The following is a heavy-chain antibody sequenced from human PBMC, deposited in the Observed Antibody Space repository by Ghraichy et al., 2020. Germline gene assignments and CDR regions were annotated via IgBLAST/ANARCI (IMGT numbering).Heavy chain of an antibody. CDR1: GASTSLNY. CDR3: ARLRNSYYYVLDY. CDR2: VYNSGST. Sequence: SETLSLTCTVSGASTSLNYWPWIRKPPGKGLEWMGYVYNSGSTDYNPSLKSRVTISMDTSKKRFSLKLNSATAADSAVSYCARLRNSYYYVLDYWGPGILGTVSS. D-gene: IGHD3-22*01. V-gene: IGHV4-59*08. J-gene: IGHJ4*02.